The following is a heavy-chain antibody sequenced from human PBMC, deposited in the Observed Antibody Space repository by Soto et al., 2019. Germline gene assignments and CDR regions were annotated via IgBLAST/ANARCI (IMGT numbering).Heavy chain of an antibody. Sequence: GGSLRLSCAASGFTFSDYWMHWVRQPPGKGLVWVSSIKFDGSRTVYADSVEGRFTISRDNAKNTVYLQMNSLSAEDTALYYCARDEGNVMIRAYDSWGQGALVTVSS. CDR1: GFTFSDYW. J-gene: IGHJ4*02. CDR2: IKFDGSRT. V-gene: IGHV3-74*01. CDR3: ARDEGNVMIRAYDS. D-gene: IGHD3-10*01.